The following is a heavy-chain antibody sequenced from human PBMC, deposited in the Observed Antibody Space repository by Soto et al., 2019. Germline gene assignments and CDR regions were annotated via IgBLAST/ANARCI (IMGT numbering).Heavy chain of an antibody. Sequence: SETLSLTCAVYGGSFSSYYCSWIRQPPGKGLEWIGEINHSGSTNYNPSLKSRVTMSVDTSKNQFSLKLSSVTAADTAVYYCARRANQQLPHYLDYWGQGTQVTVS. CDR2: INHSGST. J-gene: IGHJ4*02. CDR1: GGSFSSYY. CDR3: ARRANQQLPHYLDY. D-gene: IGHD2-2*01. V-gene: IGHV4-34*01.